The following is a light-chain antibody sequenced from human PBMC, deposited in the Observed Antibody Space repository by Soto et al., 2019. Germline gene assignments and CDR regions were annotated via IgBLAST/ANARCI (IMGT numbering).Light chain of an antibody. J-gene: IGKJ1*01. Sequence: DIQMTQSPSSLSASVGDRVTITCRASQVINNYLAWYRQKPGKVPELLIYAASTLQSGVPSRFSGSGYGADFTLTISSLQPEDFAVYFCQQYDSSPRTFGQGTKVDIK. CDR3: QQYDSSPRT. V-gene: IGKV1-27*01. CDR1: QVINNY. CDR2: AAS.